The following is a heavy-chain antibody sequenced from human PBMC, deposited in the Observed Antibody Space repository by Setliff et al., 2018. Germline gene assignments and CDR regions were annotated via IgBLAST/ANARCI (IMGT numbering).Heavy chain of an antibody. J-gene: IGHJ6*03. CDR3: AREGVDTRSSTDYRYYMDV. Sequence: ASVKVSCKASGGTFSSYGISWVRQAPGQGLEWMGGTIPMFGSTKYAQKFQERITIIKDESTSTAYMEVSSLRTEDTAVYYCAREGVDTRSSTDYRYYMDVWGKGTTVTVSS. CDR2: TIPMFGST. CDR1: GGTFSSYG. V-gene: IGHV1-69*05. D-gene: IGHD5-18*01.